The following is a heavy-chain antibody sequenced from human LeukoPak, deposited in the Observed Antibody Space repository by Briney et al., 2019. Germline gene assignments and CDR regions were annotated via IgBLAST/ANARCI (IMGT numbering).Heavy chain of an antibody. V-gene: IGHV3-73*01. D-gene: IGHD3-10*01. Sequence: GGSLRLSCAASGFTFSGSAMHWVRQASGKGLEWVGRIRSKANSYATAYAASVKGRFTISRDNSKNTLYLQMNSLRAEDTAVYYCARDREFPEYFQHWGQGTLVTVSS. J-gene: IGHJ1*01. CDR3: ARDREFPEYFQH. CDR1: GFTFSGSA. CDR2: IRSKANSYAT.